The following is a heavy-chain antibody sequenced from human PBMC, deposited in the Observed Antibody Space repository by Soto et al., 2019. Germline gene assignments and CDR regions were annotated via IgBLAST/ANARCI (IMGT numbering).Heavy chain of an antibody. CDR1: GGSISSYY. V-gene: IGHV4-59*01. Sequence: SETLSRTCTVSGGSISSYYWSWIRQPPGKGLEWIGYIYYSGSTNYNPSLKSRVTISVDTSKNQFSLKLSSVTAEDTAVYYCAKQPYYGDFGLFDYWGQGTLVTVSS. J-gene: IGHJ4*02. CDR2: IYYSGST. CDR3: AKQPYYGDFGLFDY. D-gene: IGHD4-17*01.